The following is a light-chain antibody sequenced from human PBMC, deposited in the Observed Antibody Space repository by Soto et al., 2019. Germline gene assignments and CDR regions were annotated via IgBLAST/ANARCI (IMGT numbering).Light chain of an antibody. CDR2: EVS. Sequence: VTISCTGTSSDVGGYNYVSWYQQHPGKAPKLMIYEVSKRPSGVPDRFSGSKSDNTASLTVSGLQAEDEADYYCSSDAGSNHLRVVGSGNKVTVL. J-gene: IGLJ1*01. CDR1: SSDVGGYNY. V-gene: IGLV2-8*01. CDR3: SSDAGSNHLRV.